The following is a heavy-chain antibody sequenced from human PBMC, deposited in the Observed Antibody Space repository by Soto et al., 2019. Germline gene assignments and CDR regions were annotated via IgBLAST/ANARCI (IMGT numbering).Heavy chain of an antibody. CDR3: TRDALILSIAAAGTPFDY. D-gene: IGHD6-13*01. Sequence: GGSLRLSCTASGFTFGDYAMSWFRQAPGKGLEWVGFIRSKAYGGTTEYAASVKGRFTISRDDSKSIAYLQMNSLKTEDTAVYYCTRDALILSIAAAGTPFDYWGQGTLVTVSS. V-gene: IGHV3-49*03. CDR1: GFTFGDYA. CDR2: IRSKAYGGTT. J-gene: IGHJ4*02.